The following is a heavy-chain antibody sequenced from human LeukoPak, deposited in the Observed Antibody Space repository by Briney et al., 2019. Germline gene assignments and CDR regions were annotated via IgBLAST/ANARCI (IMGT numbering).Heavy chain of an antibody. V-gene: IGHV3-23*01. Sequence: GGSLRLSCAASEFTFSSYAMSRVRQAPGKGLEWVSAISPGGATFYADSVKGRFAISRDNSKNTLYLQMNSLRAEDTAVYYWAKVKATEGATRTYDYWGQRTLVTVSS. CDR3: AKVKATEGATRTYDY. CDR2: ISPGGAT. CDR1: EFTFSSYA. J-gene: IGHJ4*02. D-gene: IGHD1-26*01.